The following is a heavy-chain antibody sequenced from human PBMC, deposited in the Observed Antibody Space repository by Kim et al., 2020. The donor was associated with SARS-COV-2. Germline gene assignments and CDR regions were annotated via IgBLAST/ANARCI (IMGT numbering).Heavy chain of an antibody. V-gene: IGHV3-33*03. J-gene: IGHJ4*02. D-gene: IGHD1-26*01. Sequence: SADPVKSHFTISRDKSKNTLYLQMNSLRAEDTAVYYCAKASYGGATLFDYWGQGTLVTVSS. CDR3: AKASYGGATLFDY.